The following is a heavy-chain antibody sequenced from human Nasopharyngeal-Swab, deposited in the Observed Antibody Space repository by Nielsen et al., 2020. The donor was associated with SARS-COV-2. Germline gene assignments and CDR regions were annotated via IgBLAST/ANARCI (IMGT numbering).Heavy chain of an antibody. V-gene: IGHV1-46*01. Sequence: WVRQAPGQGLEWMGIINPGGGSARYSQNFQGRVTMTRDTSTSTVYMELSSLRSEDTAVYYCARGGDPREVVVATDCFDPWGQGTLVTVSS. CDR3: ARGGDPREVVVATDCFDP. CDR2: INPGGGSA. D-gene: IGHD2-15*01. J-gene: IGHJ5*02.